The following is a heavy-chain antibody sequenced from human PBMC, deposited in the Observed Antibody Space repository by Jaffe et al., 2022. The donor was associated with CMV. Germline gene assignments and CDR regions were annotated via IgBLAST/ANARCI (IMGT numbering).Heavy chain of an antibody. J-gene: IGHJ4*02. CDR2: ISYDGSNK. D-gene: IGHD1-7*01. Sequence: QVQLVESGGGVVQPGRSLRLSCAASGFTFSSYGMHWVRQAPGKGLEWVAVISYDGSNKYYADSVKGRFTISRDNSKNTLYLQMNSLRAEDTAVYYCARETYTGTTFDYWGQGTLVTVSS. V-gene: IGHV3-30*03. CDR1: GFTFSSYG. CDR3: ARETYTGTTFDY.